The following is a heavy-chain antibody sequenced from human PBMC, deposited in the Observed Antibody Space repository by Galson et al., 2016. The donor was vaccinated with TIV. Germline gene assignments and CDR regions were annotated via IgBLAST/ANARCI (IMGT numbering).Heavy chain of an antibody. J-gene: IGHJ6*02. CDR2: ISYSGGNK. CDR1: GFIFRNYN. D-gene: IGHD4-11*01. V-gene: IGHV3-30*18. CDR3: AKAQEKYFSNLYYGMAV. Sequence: SLRLSCAASGFIFRNYNIHWVRQAPGKGPEWVASISYSGGNKYYGDSVKGRFTISRDNSKDTVYLEMNSLRTEDTAMYYCAKAQEKYFSNLYYGMAVWGQGTMVTVSS.